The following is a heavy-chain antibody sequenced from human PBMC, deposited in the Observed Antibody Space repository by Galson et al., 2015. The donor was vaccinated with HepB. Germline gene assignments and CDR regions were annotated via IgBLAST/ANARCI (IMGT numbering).Heavy chain of an antibody. Sequence: SLRLSCAASGVTFSMYAMSWVRQAPGKGLERQGPGNGLEWVSAISGSGITTYYADSVKGRFIISRDNSKNTLYLQMNSLRAEDTALYYCVRDPDSGPGGMDVWGRGTTVTVSS. D-gene: IGHD5-12*01. V-gene: IGHV3-23*01. CDR2: ISGSGITT. CDR1: GVTFSMYA. J-gene: IGHJ6*01. CDR3: VRDPDSGPGGMDV.